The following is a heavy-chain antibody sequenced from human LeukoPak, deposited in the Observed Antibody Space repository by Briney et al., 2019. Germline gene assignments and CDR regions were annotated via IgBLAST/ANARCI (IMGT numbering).Heavy chain of an antibody. CDR1: GFTFSSYG. D-gene: IGHD2-15*01. V-gene: IGHV3-30*18. Sequence: GGSLRLSCAASGFTFSSYGMHWVRQAPGKWLEWVAVISYDGSNKYYADSVKGRFTISRDNSKNTLYLQMNSLRAEDTAVYYCAKDRGSGWFDPWGQGTLVTVSS. CDR2: ISYDGSNK. J-gene: IGHJ5*02. CDR3: AKDRGSGWFDP.